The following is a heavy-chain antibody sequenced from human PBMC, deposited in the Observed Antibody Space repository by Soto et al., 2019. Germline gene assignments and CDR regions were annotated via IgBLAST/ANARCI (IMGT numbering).Heavy chain of an antibody. CDR3: AKVSSVVATGGYFDY. J-gene: IGHJ4*02. V-gene: IGHV3-23*01. CDR2: ISGSGGST. D-gene: IGHD2-15*01. Sequence: GXSLRLSCAASGFTFSSYAMSWFRQAPGKGLEWVSAISGSGGSTYYADSVKGRFTISRDNSKNTLYLQMNSLRAEDTAVYYCAKVSSVVATGGYFDYWGQGTLVTVSS. CDR1: GFTFSSYA.